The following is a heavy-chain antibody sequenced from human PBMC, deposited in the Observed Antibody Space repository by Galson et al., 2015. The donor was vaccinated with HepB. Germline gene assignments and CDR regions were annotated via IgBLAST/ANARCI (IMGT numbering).Heavy chain of an antibody. Sequence: SVKVSCKASGYTFTMYAMHWVRQAPGHRPEWMGWINVGNGDTKYAQKFQGRVTITRDTSASTAYMELGSLKSEDTAVYYCARSGRFGIAAADHGLYWGQGTLVTVSS. J-gene: IGHJ4*02. V-gene: IGHV1-3*01. CDR1: GYTFTMYA. D-gene: IGHD6-13*01. CDR3: ARSGRFGIAAADHGLY. CDR2: INVGNGDT.